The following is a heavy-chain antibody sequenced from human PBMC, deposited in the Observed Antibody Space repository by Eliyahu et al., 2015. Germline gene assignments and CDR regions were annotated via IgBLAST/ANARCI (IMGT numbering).Heavy chain of an antibody. D-gene: IGHD7-27*01. J-gene: IGHJ3*01. V-gene: IGHV3-33*01. CDR1: GFTVSSHG. CDR3: ARDKALWAFDV. Sequence: QVQLVESGGGVVQPGTSLRLSCAASGFTVSSHGMHWFRQAPGKGLESVAFMWSDGSGIHYADSVKGRFTIYRDFSRNTFFVQMDSLRAEDTAVYYCARDKALWAFDVWGQGTMVTVSS. CDR2: MWSDGSGI.